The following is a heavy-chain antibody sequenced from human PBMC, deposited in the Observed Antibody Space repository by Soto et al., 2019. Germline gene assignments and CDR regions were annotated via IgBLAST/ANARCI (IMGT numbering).Heavy chain of an antibody. CDR2: ISSSSSYI. CDR1: GFTFSSYS. V-gene: IGHV3-21*01. Sequence: GGSLRLSCAASGFTFSSYSMNWVRQAPGKGLEWVSSISSSSSYIYYADSVKGRFTISRDNAKNSLYLQMNSLRAEDTALYYCASRGVAAGDGAFDIWGQGTMVTVSS. D-gene: IGHD6-13*01. CDR3: ASRGVAAGDGAFDI. J-gene: IGHJ3*02.